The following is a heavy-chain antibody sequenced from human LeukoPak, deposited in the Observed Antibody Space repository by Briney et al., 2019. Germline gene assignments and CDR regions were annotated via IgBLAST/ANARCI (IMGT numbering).Heavy chain of an antibody. V-gene: IGHV4-38-2*02. D-gene: IGHD3-16*01. Sequence: SETLSLTCNVSGYSISSGYYWAWIRQAPGKGLEWIGSIYNSGYTHYNPSLKGRVTISVDTSKNDFSLKLSSVAAADTSIYYCARDMNPTHYFDYWGQGTLVTVSS. CDR1: GYSISSGYY. CDR2: IYNSGYT. CDR3: ARDMNPTHYFDY. J-gene: IGHJ4*02.